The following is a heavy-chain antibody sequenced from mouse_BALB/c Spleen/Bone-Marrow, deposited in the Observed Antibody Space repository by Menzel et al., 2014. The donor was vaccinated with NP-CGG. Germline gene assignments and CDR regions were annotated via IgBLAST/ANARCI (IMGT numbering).Heavy chain of an antibody. CDR1: GFTFSSYT. CDR2: ISNGGVTT. V-gene: IGHV5-12-2*01. Sequence: EVQRVESGGGLVQPGGSLKLSCAASGFTFSSYTMSWVRQTPEKRLEWDAYISNGGVTTYYPDTVKGRFTISRDNAKNTLYLQMSSLKSEDTAMYYCARPYYGNYGYFDYWGQGTTLTVSS. J-gene: IGHJ2*01. CDR3: ARPYYGNYGYFDY. D-gene: IGHD2-10*01.